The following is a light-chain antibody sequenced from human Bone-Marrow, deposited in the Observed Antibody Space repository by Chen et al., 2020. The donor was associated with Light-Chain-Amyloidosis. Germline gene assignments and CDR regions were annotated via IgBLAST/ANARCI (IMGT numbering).Light chain of an antibody. CDR1: QSVGKK. Sequence: EIVMTQSPATLSVSPGESATLSCRASQSVGKKLAWYQQTPGQAPRLLIYDIITRATGIPARFGGSGAGTEFTLSISGLQSEDFAVYFCQHYKNWPPTFGQGTKVEIK. J-gene: IGKJ1*01. CDR3: QHYKNWPPT. V-gene: IGKV3-15*01. CDR2: DII.